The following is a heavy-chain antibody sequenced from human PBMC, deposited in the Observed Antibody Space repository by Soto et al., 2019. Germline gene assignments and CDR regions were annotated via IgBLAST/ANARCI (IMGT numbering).Heavy chain of an antibody. V-gene: IGHV3-21*01. D-gene: IGHD6-13*01. CDR1: GFTSRSYS. J-gene: IGHJ4*02. Sequence: EVQLVESGGGLVKPGGSLRLSCAASGFTSRSYSMNWVRQAPGKGLEWVSSISSSSSYIYYADSVKGRFTISRDNAKNSLYLQMNSLRAEDTAVYYCAREQVAAAGTDFDYWGQGTLVTVSS. CDR3: AREQVAAAGTDFDY. CDR2: ISSSSSYI.